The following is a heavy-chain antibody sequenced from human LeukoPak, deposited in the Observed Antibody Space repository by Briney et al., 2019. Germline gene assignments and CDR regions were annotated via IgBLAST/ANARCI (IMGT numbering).Heavy chain of an antibody. J-gene: IGHJ4*02. CDR1: GGSISSYY. V-gene: IGHV4-59*01. Sequence: SETLSLTCTVSGGSISSYYWSWIRQPPGKGLEWIGYIYYSGSTNYNPSLKSRVTISVDTSKNQFSLKLSSVTAADTAVYYCARLSDYYDSRAFDYWGQGTLVTVSS. D-gene: IGHD3-22*01. CDR2: IYYSGST. CDR3: ARLSDYYDSRAFDY.